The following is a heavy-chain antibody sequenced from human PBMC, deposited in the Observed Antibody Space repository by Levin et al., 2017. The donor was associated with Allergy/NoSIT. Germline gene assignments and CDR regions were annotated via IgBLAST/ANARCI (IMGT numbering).Heavy chain of an antibody. CDR3: ARDVPWREGGVVTRDV. V-gene: IGHV1-8*01. J-gene: IGHJ6*04. CDR1: GYTFTNYD. Sequence: VKVSCKASGYTFTNYDINWVRQATGQGLEWMGWMNPTTGNTGHAQRFQGRVTLTRNTSISTAYMELSSLTSEDTAVYYCARDVPWREGGVVTRDVWGKGTTVTVSS. D-gene: IGHD2-21*02. CDR2: MNPTTGNT.